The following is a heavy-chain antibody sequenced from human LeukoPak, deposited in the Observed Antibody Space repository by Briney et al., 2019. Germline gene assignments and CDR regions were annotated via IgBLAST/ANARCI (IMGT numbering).Heavy chain of an antibody. D-gene: IGHD5-18*01. CDR1: GFTFGDHA. CDR3: TRGPIQLWIHNAMDV. Sequence: GGSLRLSCITSGFTFGDHAMSWVRQAPGKGLEWVGFIRSKAYSGTTEYAASVKGRFTISRDDSRGIAYLQMNSLITEDTAVYYCTRGPIQLWIHNAMDVWGQGTTVTVSS. J-gene: IGHJ6*02. CDR2: IRSKAYSGTT. V-gene: IGHV3-49*04.